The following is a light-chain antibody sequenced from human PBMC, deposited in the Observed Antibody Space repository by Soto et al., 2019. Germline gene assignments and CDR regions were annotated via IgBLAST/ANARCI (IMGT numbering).Light chain of an antibody. CDR3: CSYAGSYTLYV. CDR2: DVS. J-gene: IGLJ1*01. V-gene: IGLV2-11*01. Sequence: ALTQPRSLSGSPGQSVSISCTGTSSDVGGYNYVSWYQQHPGKAPELMIYDVSKRPSGVPDRFSGSKSGNTASLTISGLQAEDEADYYCCSYAGSYTLYVFGTGTKVTVL. CDR1: SSDVGGYNY.